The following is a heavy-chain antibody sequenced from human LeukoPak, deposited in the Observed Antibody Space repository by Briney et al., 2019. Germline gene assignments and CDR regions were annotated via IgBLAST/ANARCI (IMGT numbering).Heavy chain of an antibody. Sequence: GGSLRLSCTASGFIFSDFWMYWVRQAPGKGLEWVANIKHDGSQKYYVDSVRGRFTISRDNAKNSLYLQMNSLRAEDTAVYYCAKGPYYNLDVWGQGTTVTVSS. J-gene: IGHJ6*02. CDR3: AKGPYYNLDV. CDR1: GFIFSDFW. CDR2: IKHDGSQK. V-gene: IGHV3-7*03.